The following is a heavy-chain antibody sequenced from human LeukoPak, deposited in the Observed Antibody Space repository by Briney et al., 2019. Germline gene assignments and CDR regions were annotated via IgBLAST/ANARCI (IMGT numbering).Heavy chain of an antibody. CDR2: IYTSGST. Sequence: PSQTLSLTCTVSGGSISSGSYYWSWIRQPAGKGLEWIGRIYTSGSTNYNPSLKSRVTISVDTSKNQFSLKLSSVTAADTAVYYCARHFYGDIVVVPAAMVHAFDIWGQGTMVTVSS. V-gene: IGHV4-61*02. CDR3: ARHFYGDIVVVPAAMVHAFDI. J-gene: IGHJ3*02. CDR1: GGSISSGSYY. D-gene: IGHD2-2*01.